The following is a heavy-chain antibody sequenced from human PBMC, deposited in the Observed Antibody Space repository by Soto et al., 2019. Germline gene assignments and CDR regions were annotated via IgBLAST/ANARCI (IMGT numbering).Heavy chain of an antibody. J-gene: IGHJ6*02. CDR3: AKDLGYSGSARGSHGMAV. CDR1: GFTFSSYG. CDR2: ISFDGSNK. V-gene: IGHV3-30*18. Sequence: QVQLVESGGGVVQPGRSLRLSCAASGFTFSSYGMHWVRQAPGKGLEWVTVISFDGSNKYYADSVKGRFTISRDISNNTLYLQMDSLRTEDTAVYYCAKDLGYSGSARGSHGMAVWGQGTTVTVSS. D-gene: IGHD3-10*01.